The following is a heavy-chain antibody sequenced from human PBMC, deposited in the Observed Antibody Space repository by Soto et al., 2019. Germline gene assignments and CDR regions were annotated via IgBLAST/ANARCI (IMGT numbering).Heavy chain of an antibody. CDR3: AGDYYDRVGWFDP. CDR1: GDSISSSRYY. J-gene: IGHJ5*02. CDR2: INYSGST. V-gene: IGHV4-39*07. D-gene: IGHD3-22*01. Sequence: PSETLSLTCIVSGDSISSSRYYWGWIRQPPGKGLEWIGSINYSGSTYNNPSLKSRVTVSVDMSKNQFSLNLSSVTAADTAVYYCAGDYYDRVGWFDPWGQGTLVPVSS.